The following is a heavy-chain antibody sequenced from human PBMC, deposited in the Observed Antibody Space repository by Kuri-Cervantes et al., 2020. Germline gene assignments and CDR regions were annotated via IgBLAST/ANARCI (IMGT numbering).Heavy chain of an antibody. J-gene: IGHJ4*02. Sequence: GESLKISCAASGFTFSSYGMHWVRQAPGKGLEWVAVISYDGSNKYYADSVKGRFTISRDNSKNTLYLQMNSLRAEDTAVYYCARGVNYYGSGSYYSPRYYFDYWGQGTLVTVSS. CDR3: ARGVNYYGSGSYYSPRYYFDY. V-gene: IGHV3-30*03. CDR2: ISYDGSNK. D-gene: IGHD3-10*01. CDR1: GFTFSSYG.